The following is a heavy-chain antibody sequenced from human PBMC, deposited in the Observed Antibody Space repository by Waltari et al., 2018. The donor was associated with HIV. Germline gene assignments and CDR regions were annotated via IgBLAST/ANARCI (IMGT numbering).Heavy chain of an antibody. V-gene: IGHV3-21*01. CDR3: ASRSSGRVAYGLDV. Sequence: EVQLVESGGGRVKPGGALRLSCAGWGFTFSRYGMNWVRQAPGKGLEWVAYISSSSGHMKYADSVKGRFTISRDNAKNSLYLQINSLRTEDTAVYYCASRSSGRVAYGLDVWGQGTTVIVSS. CDR2: ISSSSGHM. CDR1: GFTFSRYG. D-gene: IGHD6-19*01. J-gene: IGHJ6*02.